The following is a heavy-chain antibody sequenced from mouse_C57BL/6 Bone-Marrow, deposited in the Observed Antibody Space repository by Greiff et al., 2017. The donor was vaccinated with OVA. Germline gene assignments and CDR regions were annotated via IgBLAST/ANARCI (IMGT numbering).Heavy chain of an antibody. D-gene: IGHD1-1*01. Sequence: EVKLQQSGPELVKPGASVKMSCKASGYTFTDYNMHWVKQSHGKSLEWIGYINPNNGGTSYNQKFKGKATLTVNKSSSTAYMELRSLTSEDSAVYYCARGTVVATDWYFDVWGTGTTVTVSS. CDR1: GYTFTDYN. J-gene: IGHJ1*03. CDR3: ARGTVVATDWYFDV. V-gene: IGHV1-22*01. CDR2: INPNNGGT.